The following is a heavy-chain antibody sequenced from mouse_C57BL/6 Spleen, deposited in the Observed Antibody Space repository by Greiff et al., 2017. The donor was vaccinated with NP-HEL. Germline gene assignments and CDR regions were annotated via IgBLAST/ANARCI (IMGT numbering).Heavy chain of an antibody. Sequence: EVQLMESGGDLVKPGGSLKLSCAASGFTFSSYGMSWVRQTPDKRLEWVATISSGGSYTYYPDSVKGRFTISRDNAKNTLYLQMSSLKSEDTAMYYCARQGVLGRYFDVWGTGTTVTVSS. J-gene: IGHJ1*03. CDR1: GFTFSSYG. CDR3: ARQGVLGRYFDV. CDR2: ISSGGSYT. D-gene: IGHD4-1*01. V-gene: IGHV5-6*01.